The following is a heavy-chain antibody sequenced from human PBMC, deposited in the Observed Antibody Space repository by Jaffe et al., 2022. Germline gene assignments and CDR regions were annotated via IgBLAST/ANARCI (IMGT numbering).Heavy chain of an antibody. J-gene: IGHJ5*02. CDR3: TRDRDYGDYVEWFDP. D-gene: IGHD4-17*01. Sequence: EVQLVESGGGLVQPGRSLRLSCTASGFTFGDYAMSWVRQAPGKGLEWVGFIRSKAYGGTTEYAASVKGRFTISRDDSKSIAYLQMNSLKTEDTAVYYCTRDRDYGDYVEWFDPWGQGTLVTVSS. CDR2: IRSKAYGGTT. V-gene: IGHV3-49*04. CDR1: GFTFGDYA.